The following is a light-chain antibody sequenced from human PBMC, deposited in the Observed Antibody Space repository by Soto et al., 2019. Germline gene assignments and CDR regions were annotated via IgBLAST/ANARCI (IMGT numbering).Light chain of an antibody. V-gene: IGLV2-14*01. CDR2: GVS. Sequence: SVLPQPSSVSVSPGQSITISCSGTISDFAVYNYVSWYQQHPGKAPKLMLYGVSKRPSGVANRFSGSKSGNRTSLTISGLPAEDEADYYCSSHTTSSALQVFGTGTKGTVL. CDR3: SSHTTSSALQV. J-gene: IGLJ1*01. CDR1: ISDFAVYNY.